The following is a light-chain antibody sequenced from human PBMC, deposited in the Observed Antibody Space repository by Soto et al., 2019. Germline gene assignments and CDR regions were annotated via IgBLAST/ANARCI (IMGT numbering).Light chain of an antibody. CDR1: QSVSSSY. J-gene: IGKJ2*01. CDR2: GAS. CDR3: QQYGSSPLYT. V-gene: IGKV3-20*01. Sequence: EIVLTQSPGTLSLSPGERATLSCRASQSVSSSYLAWYQQKPGQAPRLLMYGASSRATGIPDRFSGSGSGTDFSLTISRLEPEDSAVYYCQQYGSSPLYTFGQGTKLEIK.